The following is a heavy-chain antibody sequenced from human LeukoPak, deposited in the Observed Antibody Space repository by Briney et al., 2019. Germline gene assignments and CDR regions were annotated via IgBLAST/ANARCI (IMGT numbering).Heavy chain of an antibody. Sequence: SETLSLTCTVSGGSISSYYWSWIRQPPGKGLEWIGRIYTSGSTNYNPSLKSRVTMSVDTSKNQFSLKLSSVTAADTAVYYCARHPQAVAGLTTDFDYWGQGTLVTVSS. CDR3: ARHPQAVAGLTTDFDY. J-gene: IGHJ4*02. CDR2: IYTSGST. CDR1: GGSISSYY. D-gene: IGHD6-19*01. V-gene: IGHV4-4*08.